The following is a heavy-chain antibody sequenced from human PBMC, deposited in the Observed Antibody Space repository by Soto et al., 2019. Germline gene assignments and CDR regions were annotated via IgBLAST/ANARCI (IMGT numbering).Heavy chain of an antibody. Sequence: QVQLVESGGGVVQPGRSLRLSCAASGFTFSSYGMHWVRQAPGKGLEWVAVIWYDGSNKYYADSVKGRFTISRDNSKNTRYLQMNSLRAEDTAVYYCARDGSTAGIYYYYYGMDVWGQGTTVTVSS. CDR1: GFTFSSYG. J-gene: IGHJ6*02. D-gene: IGHD6-19*01. V-gene: IGHV3-33*01. CDR2: IWYDGSNK. CDR3: ARDGSTAGIYYYYYGMDV.